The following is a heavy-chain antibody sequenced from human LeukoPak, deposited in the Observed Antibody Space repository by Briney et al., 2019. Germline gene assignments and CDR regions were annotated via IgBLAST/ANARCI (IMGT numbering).Heavy chain of an antibody. CDR1: GGTFSSYA. V-gene: IGHV1-69*05. CDR3: ARGIAARNYYYYMDV. Sequence: SVKVSCKASGGTFSSYAISWVRQAPGQGLEWMGGIIPIFGTANYAQKFQGRVTITTDESTSTAYIELSSLRSEDTAVYYCARGIAARNYYYYMDVWGKGTTVTVSS. CDR2: IIPIFGTA. J-gene: IGHJ6*03. D-gene: IGHD6-6*01.